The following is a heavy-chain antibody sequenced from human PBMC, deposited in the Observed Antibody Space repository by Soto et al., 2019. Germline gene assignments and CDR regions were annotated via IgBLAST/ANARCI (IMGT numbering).Heavy chain of an antibody. CDR1: GFTFRSYA. V-gene: IGHV3-23*01. D-gene: IGHD2-21*02. J-gene: IGHJ3*02. CDR2: IGGGGSPT. Sequence: HPGGSLRLSCAASGFTFRSYAMSWVRQAPGKGLEWVSSIGGGGSPTYYADSVKGRFTIATDISKNTLYLQMSSLRAEDTAVYYCAKGAWFRTADVFDIWGQGTMVTVSS. CDR3: AKGAWFRTADVFDI.